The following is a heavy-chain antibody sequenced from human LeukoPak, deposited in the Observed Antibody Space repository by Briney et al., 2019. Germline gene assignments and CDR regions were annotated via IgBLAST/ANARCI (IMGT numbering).Heavy chain of an antibody. J-gene: IGHJ4*02. Sequence: ASVKVSCKASGYTFTSYGISWVRQAPGQGLEWMGWISAYNGNTNYAQKLKGRVTMTTDTSTSTAYMELRSLRSDDTAVYYCAIAAAGRPSDYWGQGTLVTVSS. D-gene: IGHD6-13*01. V-gene: IGHV1-18*01. CDR1: GYTFTSYG. CDR2: ISAYNGNT. CDR3: AIAAAGRPSDY.